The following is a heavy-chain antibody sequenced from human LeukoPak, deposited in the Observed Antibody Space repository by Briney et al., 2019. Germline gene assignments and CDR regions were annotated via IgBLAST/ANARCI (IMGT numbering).Heavy chain of an antibody. CDR3: ATSSSGYNNWFDP. J-gene: IGHJ5*02. CDR1: GGSISNSGYY. Sequence: SETLSLTCTVSGGSISNSGYYRGWIRQPPGKGLEWIGEINHSGSTNYNPSLKSRVTISVDTSKNQFSLKLSSVTAADTAVYYCATSSSGYNNWFDPWGQGTLVTVSS. D-gene: IGHD3-22*01. V-gene: IGHV4-39*07. CDR2: INHSGST.